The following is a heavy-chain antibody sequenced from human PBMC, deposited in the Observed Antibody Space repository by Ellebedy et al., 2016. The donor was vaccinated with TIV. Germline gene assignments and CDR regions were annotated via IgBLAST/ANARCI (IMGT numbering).Heavy chain of an antibody. Sequence: GGSLRLXXAASGFPFFSYAMHWVRQAPGKGLEWVAVISYDGNNKYYADSVKGRFTISRDNSKNTLYLQMNSLRAEDTAVNSCARERCESDGYCNHDPFDIWGQGTMVTVSS. J-gene: IGHJ3*02. CDR3: ARERCESDGYCNHDPFDI. CDR1: GFPFFSYA. V-gene: IGHV3-30-3*01. D-gene: IGHD2-21*01. CDR2: ISYDGNNK.